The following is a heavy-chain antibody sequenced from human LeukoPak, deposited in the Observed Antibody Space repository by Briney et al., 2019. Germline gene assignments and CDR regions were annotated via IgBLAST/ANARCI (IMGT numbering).Heavy chain of an antibody. V-gene: IGHV4-4*02. J-gene: IGHJ4*02. CDR3: ARDNALAVAGLDFDY. CDR1: GGSITSANW. Sequence: SSETLSLTCAVSGGSITSANWWSWVRQSPGKGLQWIGEIYHTGNANYNPSLKSRVTISVDKSKNQFSLKLSSVTAADTAVYYCARDNALAVAGLDFDYWGQGTLVTVSS. CDR2: IYHTGNA. D-gene: IGHD6-19*01.